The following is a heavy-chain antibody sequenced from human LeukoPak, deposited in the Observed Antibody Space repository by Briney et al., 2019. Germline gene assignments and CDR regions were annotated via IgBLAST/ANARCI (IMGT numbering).Heavy chain of an antibody. Sequence: GESLKISCKASGYTLFTYWIGWVRQIPGKGLECMGIIYPGDSDTRYSPSFQGQVTISADKSISTAYLQWSSLKASDTAMYYCARHETGPYFDYWGQGTLVTVSS. CDR3: ARHETGPYFDY. CDR1: GYTLFTYW. V-gene: IGHV5-51*01. CDR2: IYPGDSDT. J-gene: IGHJ4*02. D-gene: IGHD1-1*01.